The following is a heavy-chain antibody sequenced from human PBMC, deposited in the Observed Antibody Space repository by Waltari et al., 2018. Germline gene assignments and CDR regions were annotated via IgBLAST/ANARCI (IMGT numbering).Heavy chain of an antibody. D-gene: IGHD2-2*01. CDR3: ARMVRGYCSSTSCHTDH. Sequence: QLQLQESGPGLVTPSETLSLTCTVSGGSISSSSYYWAWVRQPPGKGLEWIGSIYYSGSTYYNPSLKSRVTISVDTSKNQFSLRVSSVTAADTAVFYCARMVRGYCSSTSCHTDHWGQGTLVTVSS. CDR2: IYYSGST. CDR1: GGSISSSSYY. V-gene: IGHV4-39*07. J-gene: IGHJ4*02.